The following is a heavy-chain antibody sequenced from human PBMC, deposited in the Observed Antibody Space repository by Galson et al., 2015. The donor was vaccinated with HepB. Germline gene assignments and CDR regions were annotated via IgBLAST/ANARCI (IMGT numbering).Heavy chain of an antibody. D-gene: IGHD3-3*01. CDR2: INPNSGGT. CDR1: GYTFTGYY. J-gene: IGHJ1*01. CDR3: ARDHYDFWSGYSPRAEYFQH. V-gene: IGHV1-2*06. Sequence: SCKASGYTFTGYYMHWVRQAPGQGLEWMGRINPNSGGTNYAQKFQGRVTMTRDTSISTAYMELSRLRSDDTAVYYCARDHYDFWSGYSPRAEYFQHWGQGTLVTVSS.